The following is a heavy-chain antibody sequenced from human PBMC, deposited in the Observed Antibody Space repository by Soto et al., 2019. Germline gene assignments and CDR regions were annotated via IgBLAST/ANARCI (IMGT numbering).Heavy chain of an antibody. J-gene: IGHJ5*02. Sequence: QVRLQQWGSGLLKPSETLSLTCAVSGGAFSGFDWSWIRQAPGKGLERIGEVSRRGPTNYTPSLKSRLSISQDMAKIHLSLTLTSVTAADTAVYYCARYGRDDYGQNNWFNPWGQGTLVTVSS. V-gene: IGHV4-34*02. CDR2: VSRRGPT. CDR3: ARYGRDDYGQNNWFNP. CDR1: GGAFSGFD. D-gene: IGHD4-17*01.